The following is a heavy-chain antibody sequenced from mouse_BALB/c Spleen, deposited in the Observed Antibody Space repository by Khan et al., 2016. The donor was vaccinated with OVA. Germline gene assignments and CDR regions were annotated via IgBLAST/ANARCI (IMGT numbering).Heavy chain of an antibody. Sequence: QVQLKESGPGLVQPSQSLSITCTVSGFSLTTYGVHWVRQSPGKGLEWLGVIWRGGSTDYNEAFISRMSISTDSSKSKVFFKMNSLQVNDTAIYYCATVYDYDECLAYWGQGTLVTVSA. V-gene: IGHV2-2*02. CDR1: GFSLTTYG. J-gene: IGHJ3*01. CDR2: IWRGGST. D-gene: IGHD2-4*01. CDR3: ATVYDYDECLAY.